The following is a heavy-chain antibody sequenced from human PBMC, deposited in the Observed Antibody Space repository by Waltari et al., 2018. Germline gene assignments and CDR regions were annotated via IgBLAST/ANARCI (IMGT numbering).Heavy chain of an antibody. CDR1: GFTFSSND. V-gene: IGHV3-13*01. D-gene: IGHD2-15*01. Sequence: EVQLVESGGGLVQPGGSLRLSCAASGFTFSSNDMHWVRQATGKGWEGVSAISSTGETYYAASVRGRFTISRENAQRSVYLQMNSLRAGDTALYYCATISSVAIHWGQGTTVTVSS. CDR3: ATISSVAIH. CDR2: ISSTGET. J-gene: IGHJ6*02.